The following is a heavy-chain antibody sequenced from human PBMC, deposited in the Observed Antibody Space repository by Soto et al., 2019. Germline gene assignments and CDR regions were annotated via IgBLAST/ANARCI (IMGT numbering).Heavy chain of an antibody. D-gene: IGHD1-1*01. CDR3: ARWTGTTFDY. CDR2: IYGDGTT. Sequence: EMQLVESGGGLVQPGGSLRLSCAASGFSVSGNYMSWVRQAPGKGLEWVSIIYGDGTTSYADSVKGRFTISGDNSKTTLYLQMNSLRADGTAVYYCARWTGTTFDYWGQGTLVTVSS. J-gene: IGHJ4*02. V-gene: IGHV3-66*01. CDR1: GFSVSGNY.